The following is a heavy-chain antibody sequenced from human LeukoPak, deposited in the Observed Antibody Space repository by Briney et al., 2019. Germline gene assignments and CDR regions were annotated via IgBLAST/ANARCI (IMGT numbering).Heavy chain of an antibody. CDR2: ISYDGSNK. J-gene: IGHJ4*02. V-gene: IGHV3-30*03. D-gene: IGHD5/OR15-5a*01. CDR1: GFTFSSYG. CDR3: ARGFVYTGLDY. Sequence: GGSLRLSCAASGFTFSSYGMHWVRQAPGKGLEWVAVISYDGSNKYYADSVKGRFTISRDNAKNSLYLQINSLRAEDTAVYYCARGFVYTGLDYWGQGTLVTVSS.